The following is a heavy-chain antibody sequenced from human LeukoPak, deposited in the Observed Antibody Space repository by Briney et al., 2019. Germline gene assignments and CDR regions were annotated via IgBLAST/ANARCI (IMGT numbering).Heavy chain of an antibody. CDR2: IYYSGST. J-gene: IGHJ3*02. D-gene: IGHD3-10*01. CDR1: GGSISSYY. V-gene: IGHV4-59*01. Sequence: PSETLSLTCTVSGGSISSYYWSWIRQPPGKGLEWSGYIYYSGSTNYNPSLKSRVTISVDTSKNQFSLKLSSVTAADTAVYYCARYYYGSGSLDAFDIWGQGTMVTVSS. CDR3: ARYYYGSGSLDAFDI.